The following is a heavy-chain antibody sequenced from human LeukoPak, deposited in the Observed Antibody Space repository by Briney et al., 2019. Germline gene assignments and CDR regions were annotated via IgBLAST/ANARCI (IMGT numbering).Heavy chain of an antibody. Sequence: ASVKVSCKASGGTFSRLTISWVRQAPGQGSEWMGGITPIFGTANSAQKFQGRVSITADESTSTAFMELSSLRSEDTAVYYCAREWGLESSGYYYAYWGQGTLVTVSS. CDR3: AREWGLESSGYYYAY. V-gene: IGHV1-69*13. J-gene: IGHJ4*02. CDR2: ITPIFGTA. CDR1: GGTFSRLT. D-gene: IGHD3-22*01.